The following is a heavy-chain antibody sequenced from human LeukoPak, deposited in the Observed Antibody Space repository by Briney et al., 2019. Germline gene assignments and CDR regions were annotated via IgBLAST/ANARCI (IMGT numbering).Heavy chain of an antibody. V-gene: IGHV1-69*13. J-gene: IGHJ4*02. CDR1: GGTFSNYA. CDR2: IIPISGTA. D-gene: IGHD2-2*01. Sequence: SVKVSCKASGGTFSNYAISWVRQAPGQGLEWMGGIIPISGTANYAQKFQDRITITADESTSTAYMELSSLRSEDTAVYYCATYCSRTSFYIWGYYFDFWGQGTLVTVSS. CDR3: ATYCSRTSFYIWGYYFDF.